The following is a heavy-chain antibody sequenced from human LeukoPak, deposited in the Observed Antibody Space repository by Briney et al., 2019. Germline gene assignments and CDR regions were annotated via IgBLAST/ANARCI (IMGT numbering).Heavy chain of an antibody. D-gene: IGHD1-14*01. Sequence: GGPLRLSCAASGLTVSSNYMSWVRQAPGKGLEWVSVMYRSDATYYADSVKGRFTMSRDSSKNTVYLQMNSLRSEDTAVYYCARDLPDQGAYWGQGTLVIVSS. CDR2: MYRSDAT. CDR3: ARDLPDQGAY. J-gene: IGHJ4*02. CDR1: GLTVSSNY. V-gene: IGHV3-53*01.